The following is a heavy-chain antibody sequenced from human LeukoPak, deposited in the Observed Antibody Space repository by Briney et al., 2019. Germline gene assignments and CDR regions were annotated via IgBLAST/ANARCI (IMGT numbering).Heavy chain of an antibody. D-gene: IGHD5-24*01. CDR3: ARGRGDGYNYFDY. Sequence: SETLSLTCAVYGGSFSGYYWSWIRQPPGKGLEWIGEINHSGSTNYNPSLKSRVTISVDTSKSQFSLKLSSVTAADTAVYYCARGRGDGYNYFDYWGQGTLVTVSS. V-gene: IGHV4-34*01. CDR2: INHSGST. CDR1: GGSFSGYY. J-gene: IGHJ4*02.